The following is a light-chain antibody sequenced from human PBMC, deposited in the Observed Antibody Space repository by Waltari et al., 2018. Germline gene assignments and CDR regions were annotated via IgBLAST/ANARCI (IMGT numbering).Light chain of an antibody. Sequence: QSILTQPPSTSGPPGQRVTISCSGSNSNIKINYVSWYQHLPETTPKLLIYRNSWLPSGVSDRFSASKSGTSASLAISGLRSEDEGDYYCAAWDDSLSGPIFGGGTRLTVL. CDR2: RNS. J-gene: IGLJ2*01. V-gene: IGLV1-47*01. CDR3: AAWDDSLSGPI. CDR1: NSNIKINY.